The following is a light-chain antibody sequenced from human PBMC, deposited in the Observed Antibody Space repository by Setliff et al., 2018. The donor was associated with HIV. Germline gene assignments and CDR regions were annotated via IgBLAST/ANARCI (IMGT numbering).Light chain of an antibody. V-gene: IGLV2-14*03. CDR3: SSYTSTNTLV. Sequence: QSALTQPASVSGSPGQSITISCTGTSSDVGAYKYVSWYQQHPGKAPKLMIYDVRHRPSGVSNRFSGSKSGTTASLTISGLQAEDEADYYCSSYTSTNTLVFGGGTKVTVL. CDR2: DVR. CDR1: SSDVGAYKY. J-gene: IGLJ3*02.